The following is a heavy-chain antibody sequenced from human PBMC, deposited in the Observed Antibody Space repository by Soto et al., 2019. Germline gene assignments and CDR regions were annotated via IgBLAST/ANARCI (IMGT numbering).Heavy chain of an antibody. V-gene: IGHV3-48*02. CDR2: ISSSSSTI. D-gene: IGHD3-10*01. CDR1: GFTFSRYS. J-gene: IGHJ4*02. CDR3: ARGGYYGSGSYYKGGFR. Sequence: EVQLVESGGGLVQPGGSLRLSCAASGFTFSRYSMNWVREAPGKGLEWVSYISSSSSTIYYADSVKGRFTISRDNAKNSRYLQMNSLRDEDTAVYYCARGGYYGSGSYYKGGFRWGQGTLVTVSS.